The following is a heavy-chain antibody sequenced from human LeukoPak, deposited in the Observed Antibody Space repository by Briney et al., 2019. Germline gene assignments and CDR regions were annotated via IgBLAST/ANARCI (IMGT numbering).Heavy chain of an antibody. CDR2: IYYSGST. V-gene: IGHV4-61*01. J-gene: IGHJ4*02. Sequence: PSETLSLTCTVSGYSISSGYYWGWIRQPPGKGLEWIGYIYYSGSTNYNPSLKSRVTISVDTSKNQFSLKLSSVTAADTAVYYCARAAYSSSWSPFDYWGQGTLVTVSS. D-gene: IGHD6-13*01. CDR3: ARAAYSSSWSPFDY. CDR1: GYSISSGYY.